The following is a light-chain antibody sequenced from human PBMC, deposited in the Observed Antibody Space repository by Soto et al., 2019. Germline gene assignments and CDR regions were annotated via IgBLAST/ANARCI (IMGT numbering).Light chain of an antibody. CDR2: DAS. Sequence: EIVLTQSPATLSLSPGXRXXLXXXASQSISSYLAWYQQKPGQAPRLLIFDASNRATGIPARFSGSGSGTDFTLTIXXLXXXXXXXXXXXXXXXWWTFGQGTKVEIK. CDR3: XXXXXWWT. V-gene: IGKV3-11*01. CDR1: QSISSY. J-gene: IGKJ1*01.